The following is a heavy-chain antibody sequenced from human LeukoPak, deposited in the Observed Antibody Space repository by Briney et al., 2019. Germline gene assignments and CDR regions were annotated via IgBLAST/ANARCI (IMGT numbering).Heavy chain of an antibody. V-gene: IGHV1-18*04. J-gene: IGHJ4*02. CDR1: GYTFTGYY. Sequence: ASVKVSCKASGYTFTGYYMHWVRQAPGHGLEWMGWISAYNGNTNYAQKLQGRVTMTTDTSTSTAYMELRSLRSDDTAVYYCASGGRWLTSQFDYWGQGTLVTVSS. D-gene: IGHD2-2*01. CDR2: ISAYNGNT. CDR3: ASGGRWLTSQFDY.